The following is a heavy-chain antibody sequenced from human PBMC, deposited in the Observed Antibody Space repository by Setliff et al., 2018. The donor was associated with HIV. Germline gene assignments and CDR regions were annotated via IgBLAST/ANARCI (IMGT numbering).Heavy chain of an antibody. V-gene: IGHV4-34*01. D-gene: IGHD2-2*01. CDR2: INHSGST. J-gene: IGHJ2*01. CDR1: GGSFSGYY. CDR3: ARGPAEWQIVVVPAAHWYFDL. Sequence: LSLTCAVYGGSFSGYYWNWIRQSPGKGLEWIGEINHSGSTNYNPSLKSRITISVDTSKKQFPLKLNSVTAADTAVYYCARGPAEWQIVVVPAAHWYFDLWGRGTLVTVSS.